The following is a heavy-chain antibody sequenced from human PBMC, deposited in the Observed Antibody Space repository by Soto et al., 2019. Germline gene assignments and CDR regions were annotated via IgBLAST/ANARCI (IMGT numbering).Heavy chain of an antibody. CDR3: ASETTSSSCYTRGYYYYGMYV. D-gene: IGHD6-13*01. J-gene: IGHJ6*02. CDR2: IWYDGSNK. V-gene: IGHV3-33*01. Sequence: GGSMRLSCAASGFTFSSYGMHWVRQAPGKGLEWVAVIWYDGSNKYYADSVKGRFSISRDNSKNTLYLQMNSLRAEDTAVYYCASETTSSSCYTRGYYYYGMYVWGQGTTVTVSS. CDR1: GFTFSSYG.